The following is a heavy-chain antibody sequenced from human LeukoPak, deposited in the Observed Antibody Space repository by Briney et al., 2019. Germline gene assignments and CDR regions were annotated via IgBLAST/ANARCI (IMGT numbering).Heavy chain of an antibody. J-gene: IGHJ4*02. CDR3: AKGDSGYYYAGIDY. Sequence: GGSLRLSCAASGFTFSNYGMNWVRQAPGKGLEWVSALTGSDGTTYYADSVKGRFTISRDNSKNTLYLQMNSLRAEDTAIYYCAKGDSGYYYAGIDYWGQGTLVTVSS. D-gene: IGHD3-22*01. V-gene: IGHV3-23*01. CDR2: LTGSDGTT. CDR1: GFTFSNYG.